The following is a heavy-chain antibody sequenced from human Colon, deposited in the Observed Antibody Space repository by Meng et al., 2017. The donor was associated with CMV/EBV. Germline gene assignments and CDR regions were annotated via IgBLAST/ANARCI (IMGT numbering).Heavy chain of an antibody. J-gene: IGHJ4*02. Sequence: GESLKISCAVSGFTFTNYAMTWVRQAPGKGLEWVSSISNNAVRTHYADSVKGRFTISRDNAKNSLYLQMNSLRAEDTAVYYCARDPGVGATSWGQGTLVTVSS. D-gene: IGHD1-26*01. CDR3: ARDPGVGATS. CDR2: ISNNAVRT. CDR1: GFTFTNYA. V-gene: IGHV3-23*01.